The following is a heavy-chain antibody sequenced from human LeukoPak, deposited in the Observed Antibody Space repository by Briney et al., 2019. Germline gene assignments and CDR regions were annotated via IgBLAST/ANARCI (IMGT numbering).Heavy chain of an antibody. V-gene: IGHV4-59*07. CDR1: GHSMKSYY. CDR2: INYSGST. D-gene: IGHD3-10*01. Sequence: SDTLSLTCTVSGHSMKSYYWSWTRQPPGKGREWIGYINYSGSTKYNPSLKSRVTISVDTPKNQFSLRLSSVTAADTAVYYCARPGSTAFGVDVWGQGTTVTVSS. CDR3: ARPGSTAFGVDV. J-gene: IGHJ6*02.